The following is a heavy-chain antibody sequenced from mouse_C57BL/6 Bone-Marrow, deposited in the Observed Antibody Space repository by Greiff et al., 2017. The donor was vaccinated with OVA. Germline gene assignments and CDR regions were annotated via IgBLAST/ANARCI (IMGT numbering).Heavy chain of an antibody. CDR2: INPSTGGT. CDR3: AENWYFDV. Sequence: VQLQQSGPELVKPGASVKISCKASGYSFTGYYMNWVKQSPEKSLEWIGEINPSTGGTTYNQKFKAKATLTVDKSSSTAYMQLKSLTSEDSAVYYCAENWYFDVWGTGTTVTVSS. J-gene: IGHJ1*03. CDR1: GYSFTGYY. V-gene: IGHV1-42*01.